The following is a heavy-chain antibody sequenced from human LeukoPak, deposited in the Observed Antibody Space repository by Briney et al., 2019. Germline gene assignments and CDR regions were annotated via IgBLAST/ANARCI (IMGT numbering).Heavy chain of an antibody. CDR2: INADSGNT. J-gene: IGHJ3*02. CDR3: ARWDGYNPYDAFDI. V-gene: IGHV1-3*01. D-gene: IGHD5-24*01. CDR1: GYTFTEYA. Sequence: ASVKVSCKASGYTFTEYAMHWVRLAPGHGLEWMGWINADSGNTESSQRFQGRLSITWDTSATTAYMELSRLRSDDTAVYYCARWDGYNPYDAFDIWGQGTMVTVSS.